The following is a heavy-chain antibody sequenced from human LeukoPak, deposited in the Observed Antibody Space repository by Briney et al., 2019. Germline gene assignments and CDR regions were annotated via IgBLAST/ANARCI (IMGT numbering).Heavy chain of an antibody. V-gene: IGHV3-30*18. CDR3: AKDSNGNGSGFFDY. Sequence: PGGSLRLSCAASGFTFRSYGMHWVRQAPGKGLEWVAVISDDGSNKYSGDSVKGRFTISRDNSKNTLYLQMNSLRAEDSAVYYCAKDSNGNGSGFFDYWGQGTLVTVSS. D-gene: IGHD3-10*01. CDR2: ISDDGSNK. CDR1: GFTFRSYG. J-gene: IGHJ4*02.